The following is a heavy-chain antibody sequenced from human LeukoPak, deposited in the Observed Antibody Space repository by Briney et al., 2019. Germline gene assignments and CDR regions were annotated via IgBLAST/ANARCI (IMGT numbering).Heavy chain of an antibody. Sequence: PSETLSLTCTVSGYSISSGYYWGWIRQPPGKGLEWIGSIYHSGSTYYNPSLKGRVTISVDTSKNQFSLKLSSVTAADTAVYYCARLLGVVAATLDYWGQGTLVTVSS. V-gene: IGHV4-38-2*02. D-gene: IGHD2-15*01. CDR1: GYSISSGYY. CDR2: IYHSGST. J-gene: IGHJ4*02. CDR3: ARLLGVVAATLDY.